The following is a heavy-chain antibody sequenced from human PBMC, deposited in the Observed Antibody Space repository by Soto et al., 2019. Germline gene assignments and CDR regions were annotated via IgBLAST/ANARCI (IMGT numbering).Heavy chain of an antibody. CDR1: GFTFSSYS. J-gene: IGHJ4*02. D-gene: IGHD3-10*01. V-gene: IGHV3-21*01. CDR3: ARDYYGSGSYSNSFDY. Sequence: GGSLRLSCAASGFTFSSYSMNWVRQAPGKGLEWVSSISSSSSYIYYADSVKGRFTISRDNAKNSLYLQMNSLRAEDTAVYYCARDYYGSGSYSNSFDYWGQGTLVTVSS. CDR2: ISSSSSYI.